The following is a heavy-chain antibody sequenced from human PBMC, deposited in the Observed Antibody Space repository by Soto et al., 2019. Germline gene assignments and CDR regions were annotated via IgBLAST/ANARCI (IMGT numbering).Heavy chain of an antibody. Sequence: GGSLRLSCAASGFTFSSYAMSWVRQAPGKGLEWVSAISGSGGSTYYADSVRGRFTISRDNSKNTLYLQMNSLRAEDTAVYYCAKNRDYGSGSYYLPFDYWGQGTLVTVSS. V-gene: IGHV3-23*01. CDR1: GFTFSSYA. J-gene: IGHJ4*02. D-gene: IGHD3-10*01. CDR2: ISGSGGST. CDR3: AKNRDYGSGSYYLPFDY.